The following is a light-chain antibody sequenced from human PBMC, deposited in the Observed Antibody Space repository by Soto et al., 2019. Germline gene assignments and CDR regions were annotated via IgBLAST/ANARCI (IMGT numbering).Light chain of an antibody. CDR1: QSVSRNY. V-gene: IGKV3-20*01. J-gene: IGKJ1*01. CDR2: GAS. Sequence: ENVLTQSPGNLSLSPGERATLSCRASQSVSRNYVAWYQQKPGQAPRLLIYGASSRATGIPGRLSGSGSGTDFTLTISRLEPEDSAVYYCQQYGNSPWTFGQGTKVEIK. CDR3: QQYGNSPWT.